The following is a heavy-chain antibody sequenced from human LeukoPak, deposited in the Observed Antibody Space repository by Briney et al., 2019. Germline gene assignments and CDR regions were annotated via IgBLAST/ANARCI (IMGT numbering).Heavy chain of an antibody. CDR1: GFTFSSYG. J-gene: IGHJ4*02. D-gene: IGHD6-6*01. V-gene: IGHV3-30*02. Sequence: PGGSLRLSCAASGFTFSSYGMHWVRQAPGKGLEWVAFIRYDGSNKYYADSVKGRFTISRDNSKNTLYLQMNSLRAEDTAVYYCARDPSIAARVRYYFDYWGQGTLVTVSS. CDR3: ARDPSIAARVRYYFDY. CDR2: IRYDGSNK.